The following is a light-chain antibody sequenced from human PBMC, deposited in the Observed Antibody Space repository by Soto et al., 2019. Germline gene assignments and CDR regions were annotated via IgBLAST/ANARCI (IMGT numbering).Light chain of an antibody. CDR2: DAS. CDR3: QQYGSSAIT. Sequence: EIVLTQSPATLSWSPVERGTLCFVASQSVSSSYLAWYQQKPGLAPRLLIYDASSRATGIPDRFSGSGSGTDFTLTISRLEPEDFAVYYCQQYGSSAITFGQGTRLEIK. J-gene: IGKJ5*01. V-gene: IGKV3D-20*01. CDR1: QSVSSSY.